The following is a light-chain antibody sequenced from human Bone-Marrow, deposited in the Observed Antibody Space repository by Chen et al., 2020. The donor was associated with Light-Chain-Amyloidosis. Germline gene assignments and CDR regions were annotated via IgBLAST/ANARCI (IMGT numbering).Light chain of an antibody. V-gene: IGLV3-21*02. CDR3: QVWDRSSERPV. CDR2: DDS. Sequence: SYVLTQPASASVAQGQTATIACGGNNIGTTSVHWYQQTPGQAPLLVVYDDSDRPSGIPERLSGSNSGNTATLTISRVEAGDEAGYYCQVWDRSSERPVFGGRTKLTVL. J-gene: IGLJ3*02. CDR1: NIGTTS.